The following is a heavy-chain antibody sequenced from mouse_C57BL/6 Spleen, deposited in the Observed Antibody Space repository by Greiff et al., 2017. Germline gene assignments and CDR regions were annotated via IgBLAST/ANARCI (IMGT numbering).Heavy chain of an antibody. CDR2: FYPGSGSI. V-gene: IGHV1-62-2*01. D-gene: IGHD2-4*01. J-gene: IGHJ4*01. CDR1: GYTFTEYT. Sequence: QVQLKQSGAELVKPGASVKLSCKASGYTFTEYTIHWVKQRSGQGLEWIGWFYPGSGSIKYNEKFKDKATLTADKSSSTVYMELSRLTSEDSAVYFCARHESYYDYDGDYYAMDYWGQGTSVTVSS. CDR3: ARHESYYDYDGDYYAMDY.